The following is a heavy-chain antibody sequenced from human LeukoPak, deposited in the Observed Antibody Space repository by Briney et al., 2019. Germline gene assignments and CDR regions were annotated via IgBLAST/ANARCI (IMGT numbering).Heavy chain of an antibody. J-gene: IGHJ3*02. CDR2: IYYSGST. V-gene: IGHV4-59*12. CDR3: ARVEARRFDAFDI. Sequence: SETLSLTCTVSGGSICSYYWSWIRQPPGKGLEWIGYIYYSGSTNYNPSLKSRVTISVDTSKNQFSLKLSSVTAADTAVYYCARVEARRFDAFDIWGQGTMVTVSS. D-gene: IGHD6-6*01. CDR1: GGSICSYY.